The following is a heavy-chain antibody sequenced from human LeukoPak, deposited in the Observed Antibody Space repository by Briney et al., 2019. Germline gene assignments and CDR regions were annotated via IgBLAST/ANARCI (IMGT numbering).Heavy chain of an antibody. V-gene: IGHV4-59*03. J-gene: IGHJ4*02. CDR1: GGSINNYH. CDR2: FYHSGST. D-gene: IGHD6-19*01. CDR3: ASTQQWLAFDY. Sequence: SETLSLTCAVSGGSINNYHWSWIRQPPGKGLEWIGCFYHSGSTTYNPSLKSRVTISVDASKSVFSLKLDSVTAADTAMYFCASTQQWLAFDYWGQGMLVTVSS.